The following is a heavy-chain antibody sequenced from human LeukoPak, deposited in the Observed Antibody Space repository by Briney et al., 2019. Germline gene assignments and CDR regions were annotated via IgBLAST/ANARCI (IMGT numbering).Heavy chain of an antibody. CDR2: FDGNADGT. Sequence: GGSLRLSCVTSGFTFSRFGMTWVRQPPGKGLGWVASFDGNADGTYYADSVKGRCTISRDNSKNTLYLQMNSLRAEDTAIYYCAKPRIIGLGWAQFDYWGQGSLVTVSS. CDR3: AKPRIIGLGWAQFDY. J-gene: IGHJ4*02. CDR1: GFTFSRFG. V-gene: IGHV3-23*01. D-gene: IGHD2-15*01.